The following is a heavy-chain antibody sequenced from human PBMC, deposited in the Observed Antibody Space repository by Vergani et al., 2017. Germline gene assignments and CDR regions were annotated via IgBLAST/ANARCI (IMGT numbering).Heavy chain of an antibody. Sequence: QVQLQQWGAGLLKPSETLSLTCAVYGGSFSGYYWSWIRQPPGKGLGWIGEIDHSGSTNYNPSLKSRVTISVDTSKNQFSLKLSSVTGADTAVYYCARGGRMVRGVINLFDPWGQGTLVTVSS. CDR2: IDHSGST. D-gene: IGHD3-10*01. CDR3: ARGGRMVRGVINLFDP. J-gene: IGHJ5*02. CDR1: GGSFSGYY. V-gene: IGHV4-34*01.